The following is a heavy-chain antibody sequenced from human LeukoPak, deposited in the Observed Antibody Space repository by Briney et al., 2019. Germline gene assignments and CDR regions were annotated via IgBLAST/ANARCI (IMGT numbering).Heavy chain of an antibody. V-gene: IGHV3-21*01. Sequence: GGSLRLSCAASGFTFSSYSMNWVRQAPGKGLEWVSSISSSSSYIYYADSVKGRFTISRDNAKNSLYLQMNSLRAEDTAVYYCASVGSSGWYREHYWGQGTLVTVSS. CDR1: GFTFSSYS. J-gene: IGHJ4*02. CDR3: ASVGSSGWYREHY. CDR2: ISSSSSYI. D-gene: IGHD6-19*01.